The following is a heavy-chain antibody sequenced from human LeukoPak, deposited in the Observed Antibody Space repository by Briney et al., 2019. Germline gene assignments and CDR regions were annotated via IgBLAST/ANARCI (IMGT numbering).Heavy chain of an antibody. CDR1: GFTFSSYW. Sequence: PGGSLRLSCAASGFTFSSYWMSWVRQAPGKGLEWVANIKQDGSEKYYVDSVKGRFTISRDNAKNSLYLQMNSLSAEDTAVYYYARDLNPGYSGYDGDYWGQGTLVTVSS. J-gene: IGHJ4*02. CDR3: ARDLNPGYSGYDGDY. CDR2: IKQDGSEK. D-gene: IGHD5-12*01. V-gene: IGHV3-7*05.